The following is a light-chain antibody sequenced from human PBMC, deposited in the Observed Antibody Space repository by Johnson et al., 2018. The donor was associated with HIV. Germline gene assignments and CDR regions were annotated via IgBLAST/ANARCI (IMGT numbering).Light chain of an antibody. J-gene: IGLJ1*01. CDR3: GTWDAGLSVRYV. V-gene: IGLV1-51*02. Sequence: QSVLTQPPSVSAAPGQKVTISCSGSTSNIGNKYVSWYQHLPGTAPKLLIYENNKRPSGIPDRFSGSKSGTTATLVIAGLQTGDEAEYYCGTWDAGLSVRYVFGTGTKVTVL. CDR2: ENN. CDR1: TSNIGNKY.